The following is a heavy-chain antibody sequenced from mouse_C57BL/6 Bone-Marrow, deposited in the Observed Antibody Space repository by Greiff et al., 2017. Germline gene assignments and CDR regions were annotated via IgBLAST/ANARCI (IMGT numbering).Heavy chain of an antibody. V-gene: IGHV5-12*01. CDR1: GFTFSDYH. D-gene: IGHD2-4*01. CDR3: ARHDYVGAMDY. Sequence: EVMLVESGGGLVQPGGSLKLSCAASGFTFSDYHMYWVRQTPEKRLEWVAYISNGGGSTYYPDTVKGRFTISRDNAKNTLYLQMSRLKSEDTAMYYCARHDYVGAMDYWGQGTSVTVSS. J-gene: IGHJ4*01. CDR2: ISNGGGST.